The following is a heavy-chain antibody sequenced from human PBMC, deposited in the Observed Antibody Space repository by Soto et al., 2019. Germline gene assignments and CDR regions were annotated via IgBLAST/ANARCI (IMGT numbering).Heavy chain of an antibody. J-gene: IGHJ6*02. CDR2: IDPSDSYT. CDR1: GYSFTSYW. D-gene: IGHD3-3*01. Sequence: GETLKISCKGSGYSFTSYWISWVRQMPGKGLEWMGRIDPSDSYTNYSPSFQGHVTISADKSISTAYLQWSSLKASDTAMYYCATRHYDFWSGGMDVWGQGTTVTVSS. CDR3: ATRHYDFWSGGMDV. V-gene: IGHV5-10-1*01.